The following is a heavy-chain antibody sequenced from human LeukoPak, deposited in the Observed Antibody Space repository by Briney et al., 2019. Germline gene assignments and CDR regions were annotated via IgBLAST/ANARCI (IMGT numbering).Heavy chain of an antibody. Sequence: SETLSLTCNVSGGSISGFYWSWIRQPAGKGLEWIGRIYDSGTANYNPSLRSRVTMSVDTSENQVFLSLSSVTAADTAVYFCARDPVGATFNWFDPWGQGTLVTGSS. V-gene: IGHV4-4*07. CDR3: ARDPVGATFNWFDP. CDR2: IYDSGTA. CDR1: GGSISGFY. D-gene: IGHD1-26*01. J-gene: IGHJ5*02.